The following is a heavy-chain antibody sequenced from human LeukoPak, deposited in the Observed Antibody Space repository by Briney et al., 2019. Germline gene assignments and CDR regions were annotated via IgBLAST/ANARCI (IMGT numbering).Heavy chain of an antibody. J-gene: IGHJ4*02. CDR3: ARVALLYSSGWYPYFDY. CDR1: GGSISSYY. Sequence: PSETLSLTCTVSGGSISSYYWSWIRQPAGKGLEWIGRICTSGSTNYNPSLKSRVTMSVDTSKNQFSLKLSSVTAADTAVYYCARVALLYSSGWYPYFDYWGQGTLVTVSS. D-gene: IGHD6-19*01. CDR2: ICTSGST. V-gene: IGHV4-4*07.